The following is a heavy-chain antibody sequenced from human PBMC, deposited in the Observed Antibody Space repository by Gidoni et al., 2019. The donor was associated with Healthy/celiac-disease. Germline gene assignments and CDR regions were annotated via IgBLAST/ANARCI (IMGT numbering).Heavy chain of an antibody. V-gene: IGHV3-74*01. CDR2: INSDGSST. D-gene: IGHD1-26*01. Sequence: EVQLVESGGGLVQPGGSRRLSCAASGFTFSSYWMHWVRQAPGKGLVWVSRINSDGSSTSYADSVKGRFTISRDNAKNTLYLQMNSLRAEDTAVYYCAGTMGSSPIDYWGQGTLVTVSS. CDR1: GFTFSSYW. J-gene: IGHJ4*02. CDR3: AGTMGSSPIDY.